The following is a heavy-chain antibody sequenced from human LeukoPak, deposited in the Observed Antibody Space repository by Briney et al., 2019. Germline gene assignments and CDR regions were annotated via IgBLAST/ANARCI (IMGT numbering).Heavy chain of an antibody. J-gene: IGHJ4*02. CDR3: ARDFDY. CDR1: GFTFSIYW. V-gene: IGHV3-7*01. Sequence: GGSLRLSCAASGFTFSIYWMSWVRQAPGKGLEWVANIKQGGSEKYCVDSVKGRFTISRDNAKNSLYLQMNSLRVEDTAVYFCARDFDYWGQGTLVTVSS. CDR2: IKQGGSEK.